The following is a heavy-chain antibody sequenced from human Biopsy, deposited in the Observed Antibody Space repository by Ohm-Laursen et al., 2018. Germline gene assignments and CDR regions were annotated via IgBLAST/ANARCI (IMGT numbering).Heavy chain of an antibody. V-gene: IGHV4-61*01. CDR2: ISNIGST. Sequence: SETLSLTCIVSGASVTSGSYYWSWIRQPPGKGLEWLGYISNIGSTNYNPSLKSRVPISVDTSKNHFSLKLTSVTAADTAVYYCARESALAGDFDSWGQGTLVTVSS. J-gene: IGHJ4*02. CDR3: ARESALAGDFDS. D-gene: IGHD6-19*01. CDR1: GASVTSGSYY.